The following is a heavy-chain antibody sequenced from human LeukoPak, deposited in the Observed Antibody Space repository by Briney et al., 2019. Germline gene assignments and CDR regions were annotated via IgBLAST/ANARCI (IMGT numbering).Heavy chain of an antibody. CDR1: GFTFSSYS. D-gene: IGHD1-1*01. CDR3: ARDPRYNSAFDI. J-gene: IGHJ3*02. V-gene: IGHV3-21*01. CDR2: ISSSSSYI. Sequence: GGSLRLSCAASGFTFSSYSMKWVRQAPGKGLEWVSSISSSSSYIYYAESVKGRFTISRDNAKNSLYLQMNSLRAEDTAVYYCARDPRYNSAFDIWGQGTMVTVSS.